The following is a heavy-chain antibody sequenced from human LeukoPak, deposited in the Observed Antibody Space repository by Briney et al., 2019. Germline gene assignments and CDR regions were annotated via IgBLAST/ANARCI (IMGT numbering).Heavy chain of an antibody. Sequence: GASVKVSCKASGYTFTSYAMNWVRQAPGQGLEWMGWINTNTGNPTYAQGFTGRFVFSLDTSVSTAYLQISSLKAEDTAVYYCARDPSILGYDFWSGNTFYDYWGQGTLVTVSS. D-gene: IGHD3-3*01. CDR2: INTNTGNP. V-gene: IGHV7-4-1*02. CDR1: GYTFTSYA. CDR3: ARDPSILGYDFWSGNTFYDY. J-gene: IGHJ4*02.